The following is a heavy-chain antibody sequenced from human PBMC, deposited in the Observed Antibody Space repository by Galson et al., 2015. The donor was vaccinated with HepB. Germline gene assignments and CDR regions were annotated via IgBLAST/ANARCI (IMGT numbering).Heavy chain of an antibody. Sequence: SLRLSCAASGFTFSGYHMNWVRQAPGKGLEWVSVISGGGGTTYYTDSVKGRFTISRDNSKNTLYLQMNSLRADDTAVYYCGTDPNHYDSSGYLWGQGTLVTVSS. CDR3: GTDPNHYDSSGYL. J-gene: IGHJ5*02. CDR1: GFTFSGYH. V-gene: IGHV3-23*01. D-gene: IGHD3-22*01. CDR2: ISGGGGTT.